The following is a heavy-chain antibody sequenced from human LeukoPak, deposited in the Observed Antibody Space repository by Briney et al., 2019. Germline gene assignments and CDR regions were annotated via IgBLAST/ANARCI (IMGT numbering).Heavy chain of an antibody. V-gene: IGHV4-31*03. CDR3: ARYWGPYDNSGAYFDY. D-gene: IGHD3-22*01. Sequence: SETLSLTCTVSGGSISSSYYYWSWIRQHPGKGLEWIGYIYYSGSTYYNPSLKSRLTISVDTSKNQFSLKLSSVTAADTAMYYCARYWGPYDNSGAYFDYWGQGTLVTVSS. CDR1: GGSISSSYYY. CDR2: IYYSGST. J-gene: IGHJ4*02.